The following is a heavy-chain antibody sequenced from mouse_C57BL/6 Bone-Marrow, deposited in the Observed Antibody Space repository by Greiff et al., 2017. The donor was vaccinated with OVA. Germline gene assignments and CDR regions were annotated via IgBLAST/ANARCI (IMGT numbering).Heavy chain of an antibody. CDR1: GFSFNTYA. Sequence: EVQRVESGGGLVQPKGSLKLSCAASGFSFNTYAMNWVRQAPGKGLEWVARIRSKSNNYATYYADSVKDRFTISRDDSESMLYLQMNNLKTEDTAMYYCVSRGIYYDYGGSYYFDYWGQGTTLTVSS. V-gene: IGHV10-1*01. CDR2: IRSKSNNYAT. J-gene: IGHJ2*01. D-gene: IGHD2-4*01. CDR3: VSRGIYYDYGGSYYFDY.